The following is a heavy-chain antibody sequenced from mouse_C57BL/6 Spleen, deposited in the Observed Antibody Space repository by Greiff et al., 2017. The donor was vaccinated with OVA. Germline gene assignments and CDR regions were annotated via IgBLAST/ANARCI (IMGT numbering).Heavy chain of an antibody. J-gene: IGHJ3*01. CDR3: ARNLGAY. Sequence: VKLQESGPGLVQPSQSLSITCTVSGFSLTSYGVHWVRQSPGKGLEWLGVIWSGGSTDYNAAFISRLSISKDNSKSQVFFKMNSLQADDTAIYYCARNLGAYWGQGTLVTVSA. CDR2: IWSGGST. V-gene: IGHV2-2*01. CDR1: GFSLTSYG. D-gene: IGHD3-3*01.